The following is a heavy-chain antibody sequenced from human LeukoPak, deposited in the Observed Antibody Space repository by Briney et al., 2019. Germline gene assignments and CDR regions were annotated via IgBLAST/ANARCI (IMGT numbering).Heavy chain of an antibody. J-gene: IGHJ4*02. CDR3: ARGRSDYYLDS. CDR2: VYPDSGGT. Sequence: ASVKVPCKASGYTFTDYYMHWVRQAPGHGLEWMGWVYPDSGGTNYAQKFQGRVTMTRDTSISTAYMGLSRLTSDDTAVYYCARGRSDYYLDSWGQGTLVTVSS. D-gene: IGHD3-10*01. CDR1: GYTFTDYY. V-gene: IGHV1-2*02.